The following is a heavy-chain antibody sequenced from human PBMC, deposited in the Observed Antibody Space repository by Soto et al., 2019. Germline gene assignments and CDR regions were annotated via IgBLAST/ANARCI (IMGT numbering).Heavy chain of an antibody. D-gene: IGHD2-15*01. V-gene: IGHV3-23*01. CDR3: AKGSGSDFFY. CDR1: GFTFSSYA. Sequence: GGSLRLSCAASGFTFSSYAMSWVRQAPGKGLEWVSAISGSGGSTXYADSVKGRFTISRDNSKNTLYLQRNSLRAEDTAVYYCAKGSGSDFFYWGQGTLVTVSS. J-gene: IGHJ4*02. CDR2: ISGSGGST.